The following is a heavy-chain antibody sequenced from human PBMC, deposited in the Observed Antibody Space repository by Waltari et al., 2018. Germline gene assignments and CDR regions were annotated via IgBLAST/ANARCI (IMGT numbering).Heavy chain of an antibody. CDR2: IYYSGST. CDR1: GGSLSSSSYY. Sequence: QLQLQESGPGLVKPSETLSLTCTVSGGSLSSSSYYWGWLRRPPGKGLEWIGSIYYSGSTYYNPSLKSRVTISVDTSKNQFSLKLSSVTAADTAVYYCVYGDYVDYWGQGTLVTVSS. V-gene: IGHV4-39*01. D-gene: IGHD4-17*01. J-gene: IGHJ4*02. CDR3: VYGDYVDY.